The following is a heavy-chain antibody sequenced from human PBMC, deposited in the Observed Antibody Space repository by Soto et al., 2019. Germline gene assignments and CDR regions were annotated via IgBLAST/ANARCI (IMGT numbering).Heavy chain of an antibody. CDR1: GGSFSGYY. Sequence: SETLSLTCAVYGGSFSGYYWSWIRQPPGKGLEWIGEINHSGSTNHNPSLKSRVTISVDTSKNQFSLKLSSVTAADTAVYYCARESRPLIAAAGTRRWFDPWGQGTLVTVSS. CDR3: ARESRPLIAAAGTRRWFDP. D-gene: IGHD6-13*01. J-gene: IGHJ5*02. V-gene: IGHV4-34*01. CDR2: INHSGST.